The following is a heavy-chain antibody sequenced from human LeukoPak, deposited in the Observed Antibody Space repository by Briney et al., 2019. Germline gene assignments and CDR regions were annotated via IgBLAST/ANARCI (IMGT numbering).Heavy chain of an antibody. D-gene: IGHD6-19*01. CDR2: ISGSAGST. CDR1: GFTFSSYS. J-gene: IGHJ1*01. V-gene: IGHV3-23*01. CDR3: AKDEEQWLVRDFQH. Sequence: AGSLRLSCAASGFTFSSYSMSWVRQAPGKVLEWVSGISGSAGSTYYADSVKGRFTISRDNSKNTLYLQMNSLRAEDAAVYYCAKDEEQWLVRDFQHWGQGTLVTVSS.